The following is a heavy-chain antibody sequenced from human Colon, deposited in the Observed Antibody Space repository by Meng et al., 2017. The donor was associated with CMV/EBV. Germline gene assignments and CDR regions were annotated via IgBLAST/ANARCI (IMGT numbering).Heavy chain of an antibody. Sequence: LQESGPGLVKPSETLSLTCTVSAGSISSYCWSWIRQPPGKGLEWIGYMCYSGDTNYNPSLRSRVTISGDTSKNQFSLKLNSVTAADTAVYYCALRGSAAGTFQHWGQGTLVTVSS. D-gene: IGHD6-13*01. CDR1: AGSISSYC. CDR2: MCYSGDT. CDR3: ALRGSAAGTFQH. V-gene: IGHV4-59*01. J-gene: IGHJ1*01.